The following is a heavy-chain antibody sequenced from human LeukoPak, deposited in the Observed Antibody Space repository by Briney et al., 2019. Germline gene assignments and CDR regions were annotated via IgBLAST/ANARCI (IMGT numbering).Heavy chain of an antibody. D-gene: IGHD2-15*01. CDR2: INDDGSDT. J-gene: IGHJ5*02. V-gene: IGHV3-74*01. CDR3: IRGGPSTWS. Sequence: GGSLRLSCAASGFTFKLYWMHWVRQVPGKAPVWVSRINDDGSDTRYADSVKGRFTISRDDATNMVFLQMNSLRLEDTAIYYCIRGGPSTWSWGQGTLVTVSS. CDR1: GFTFKLYW.